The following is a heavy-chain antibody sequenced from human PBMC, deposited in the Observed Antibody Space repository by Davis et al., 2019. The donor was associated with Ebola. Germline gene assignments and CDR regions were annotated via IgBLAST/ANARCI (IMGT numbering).Heavy chain of an antibody. Sequence: GESLKISCSASGFTFSSYAMHWVRQAPGKGLESVSRISTNGENTYYAESVKGRFTISRDNSKNTIYLQMSSLRAEDTAVYYCARHYVHDYYMGLDVWGQGTTVIVSS. CDR2: ISTNGENT. V-gene: IGHV3-64*04. J-gene: IGHJ6*02. CDR3: ARHYVHDYYMGLDV. CDR1: GFTFSSYA. D-gene: IGHD3-16*01.